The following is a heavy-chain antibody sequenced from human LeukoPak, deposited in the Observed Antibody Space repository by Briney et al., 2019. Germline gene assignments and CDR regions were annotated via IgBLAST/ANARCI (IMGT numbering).Heavy chain of an antibody. CDR2: ISSSGSTT. Sequence: GGSLRLSCAASGFTFSDYYMSWIRQAPGKGLEWVSYISSSGSTTYYADSVKGRFTISRDNAKNSLYLQMDSLRAEDTAVYYCARKTSSGPFDSWGQGTLVTVSS. J-gene: IGHJ5*01. D-gene: IGHD3-22*01. CDR3: ARKTSSGPFDS. CDR1: GFTFSDYY. V-gene: IGHV3-11*01.